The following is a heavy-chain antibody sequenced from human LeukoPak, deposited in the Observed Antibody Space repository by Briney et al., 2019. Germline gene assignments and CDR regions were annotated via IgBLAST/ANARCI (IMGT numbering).Heavy chain of an antibody. D-gene: IGHD3-10*01. CDR3: SRGLYGSASYNGNGMGV. J-gene: IGHJ6*02. CDR2: ISSSSSHI. Sequence: GGSLRLSCAFSGFTFSTYTMNWVRQAPGKGLEWVSSISSSSSHIYYADSLKGRLTISRDNAKNSLFLQMNSLRAEDTAVYYCSRGLYGSASYNGNGMGVWGQGTTVTVSS. V-gene: IGHV3-21*01. CDR1: GFTFSTYT.